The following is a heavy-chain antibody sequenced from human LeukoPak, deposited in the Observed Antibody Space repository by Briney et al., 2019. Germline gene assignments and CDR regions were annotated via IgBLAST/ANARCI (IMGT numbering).Heavy chain of an antibody. CDR1: GYSFTSYG. V-gene: IGHV1-18*01. D-gene: IGHD3-16*01. CDR3: ARDSRFSVFGGEGYSYHYYVDV. CDR2: ISGYNGNT. Sequence: ASVKVSCKASGYSFTSYGVSWVRQAPGQGLEWMGWISGYNGNTNYIKKFQGRVTMTTETSTTTTYLELRSLRSDDTAVYYCARDSRFSVFGGEGYSYHYYVDVWGKGTTLIVSS. J-gene: IGHJ6*03.